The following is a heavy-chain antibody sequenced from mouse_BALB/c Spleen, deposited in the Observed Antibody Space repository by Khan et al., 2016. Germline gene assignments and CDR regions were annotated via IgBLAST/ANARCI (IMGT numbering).Heavy chain of an antibody. CDR3: ADALFVY. V-gene: IGHV1-87*01. D-gene: IGHD2-3*01. CDR1: GYTSANYW. J-gene: IGHJ3*01. Sequence: QVQLKQSGAELARPGASVRLSCKASGYTSANYWMQWVKQSPGQGLEWIGSIYPGDGDTRYSQKFKDKATLTADKSSSSAYMHLSSVASEDSAVXSCADALFVYWGQGTLLTVSA. CDR2: IYPGDGDT.